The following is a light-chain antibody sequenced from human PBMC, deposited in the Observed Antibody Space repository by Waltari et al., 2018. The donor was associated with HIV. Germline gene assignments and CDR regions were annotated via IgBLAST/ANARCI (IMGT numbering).Light chain of an antibody. CDR2: KNN. J-gene: IGLJ2*01. CDR1: SSNIGGRNY. CDR3: AAWDDSLNGVV. Sequence: QSVLTQSPSASGPPGQRVIISCSGSSSNIGGRNYVNWYQLLPGTAPKLLIYKNNQRPAGVPDRFSGSKSGTSASLAISGLRSEDEADYYCAAWDDSLNGVVFGGGTKLTVL. V-gene: IGLV1-47*01.